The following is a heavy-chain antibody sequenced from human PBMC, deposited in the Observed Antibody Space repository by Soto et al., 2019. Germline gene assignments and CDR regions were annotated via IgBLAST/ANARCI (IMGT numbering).Heavy chain of an antibody. CDR3: ARDPNSSSWYGSEGAGIMDV. Sequence: QVQLVESGGGVVQPGRSLRLSCAASGFTFSSYGMHWVRQAPGKGLEWVAVIWYDGSNKYYADSVKGRFTISRDNSKYTVYVQRNIVRAEDTAVNYWARDPNSSSWYGSEGAGIMDVCGHENTVTVAS. D-gene: IGHD6-13*01. J-gene: IGHJ6*02. CDR2: IWYDGSNK. CDR1: GFTFSSYG. V-gene: IGHV3-33*01.